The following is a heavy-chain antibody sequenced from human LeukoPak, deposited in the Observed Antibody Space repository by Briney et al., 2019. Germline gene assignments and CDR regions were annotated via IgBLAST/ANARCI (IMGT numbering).Heavy chain of an antibody. J-gene: IGHJ4*02. CDR3: ARDPRTVRI. CDR2: ISGDGGVI. D-gene: IGHD1-1*01. V-gene: IGHV3-48*04. Sequence: GGSLRLSCAASGFTFSSYSMTWVRQAPGKGLEWLSYISGDGGVIQYADSVKGRSTISRDNAKNLLYLQMDSLRVEDTAIYYCARDPRTVRIWGQGTLVTVSS. CDR1: GFTFSSYS.